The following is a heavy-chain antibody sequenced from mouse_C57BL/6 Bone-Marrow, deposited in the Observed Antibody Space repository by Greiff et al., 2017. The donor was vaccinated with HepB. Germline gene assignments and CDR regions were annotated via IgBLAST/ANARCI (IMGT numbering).Heavy chain of an antibody. CDR2: ISSGGSYT. Sequence: VQLKESGGDLVKPGGSLKLSCAASGFTFSSYGMSWVRQTPDKRLEWVATISSGGSYTYYPDSVKGRFTISRDNAKNTLYLQMSSLKSEDTAMYYWARQELRWYFEVWGTGTTVTVSS. CDR1: GFTFSSYG. J-gene: IGHJ1*03. CDR3: ARQELRWYFEV. V-gene: IGHV5-6*01. D-gene: IGHD1-1*01.